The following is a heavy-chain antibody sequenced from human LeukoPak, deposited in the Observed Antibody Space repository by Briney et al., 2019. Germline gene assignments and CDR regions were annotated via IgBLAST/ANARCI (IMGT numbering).Heavy chain of an antibody. V-gene: IGHV4-59*12. D-gene: IGHD5-24*01. CDR1: GFSFSSYS. J-gene: IGHJ3*02. Sequence: GSLRLSCVASGFSFSSYSMNWVRQAPGKGLEWIGYIYYSGSTNYNPSLKSRVTISVDTSKNQFSLKLSPVTAADTAVYYCARGRRDGYYDAFDIWGQGTMVTVSS. CDR2: IYYSGST. CDR3: ARGRRDGYYDAFDI.